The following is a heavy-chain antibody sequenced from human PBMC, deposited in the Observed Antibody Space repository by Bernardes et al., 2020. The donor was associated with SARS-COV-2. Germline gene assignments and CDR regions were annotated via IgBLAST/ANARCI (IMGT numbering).Heavy chain of an antibody. Sequence: ASVKVSCKASGYTFSSHSIHWLRQAPGQRPEWMGWITGDIGNTKYSQKFQGRVTITSDRSASTAYMELSSLRPEDTAVYYCSRGIAMTEGGYFDSWGQGTVVAGSS. V-gene: IGHV1-3*01. D-gene: IGHD2-21*02. CDR2: ITGDIGNT. CDR1: GYTFSSHS. CDR3: SRGIAMTEGGYFDS. J-gene: IGHJ4*02.